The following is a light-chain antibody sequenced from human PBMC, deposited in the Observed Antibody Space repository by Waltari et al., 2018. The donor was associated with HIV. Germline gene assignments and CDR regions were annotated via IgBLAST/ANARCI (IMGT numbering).Light chain of an antibody. Sequence: QSVLTQPPSASGTPGQRVTISCSGSSSNIGSNTVNWYQQFPGMAPKLPIYSNNARPSGVPDRFSGSKSGTSASLAISGLQSEDEGDYYCAAWDDSLNGYYVFGTGTKVTVL. CDR2: SNN. V-gene: IGLV1-44*01. J-gene: IGLJ1*01. CDR3: AAWDDSLNGYYV. CDR1: SSNIGSNT.